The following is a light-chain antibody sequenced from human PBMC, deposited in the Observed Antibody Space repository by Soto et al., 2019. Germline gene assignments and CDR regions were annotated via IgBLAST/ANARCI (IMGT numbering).Light chain of an antibody. CDR1: QSVSSY. V-gene: IGKV3-11*01. J-gene: IGKJ4*01. CDR3: XQRLNWPPLT. CDR2: DAS. Sequence: EIVLTQSPATLSLSPGERATLSCRASQSVSSYLAWYQQKPGQAPRLLIYDASNRATGIPARFSGSGSGTDFTLTISSLEPEDSXIYXXXQRLNWPPLTFGGGTKVEIK.